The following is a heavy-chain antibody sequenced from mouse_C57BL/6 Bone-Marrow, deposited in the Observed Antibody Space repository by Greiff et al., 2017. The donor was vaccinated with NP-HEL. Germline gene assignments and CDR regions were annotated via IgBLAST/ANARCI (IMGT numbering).Heavy chain of an antibody. Sequence: VKLMESGPGLVQPSQSLSITCTVSGFSLTSYGVHWVRQSPGKGLEWLGVIWSGGSTDYNAAFISRLSISKDNSKSQVFFKMNSLQADDTAIYYCARSTMVTTWEYYYAMDYWGQGTSVTVSS. CDR2: IWSGGST. V-gene: IGHV2-2*01. J-gene: IGHJ4*01. D-gene: IGHD2-1*01. CDR3: ARSTMVTTWEYYYAMDY. CDR1: GFSLTSYG.